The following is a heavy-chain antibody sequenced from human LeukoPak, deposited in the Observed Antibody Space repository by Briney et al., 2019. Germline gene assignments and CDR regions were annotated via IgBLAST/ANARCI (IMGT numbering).Heavy chain of an antibody. CDR2: VSSTGSYK. CDR3: AKGRALEVVAAFNY. J-gene: IGHJ4*02. CDR1: GFTFNTYG. Sequence: PGGSLRLSCAASGFTFNTYGMNWVRQAPGKGLEWVSSVSSTGSYKYSAESVKGRFPIFRDNSKSLLFLQMDGLRAEDTAVYYCAKGRALEVVAAFNYWGQGTVVTVSS. V-gene: IGHV3-21*04. D-gene: IGHD2-15*01.